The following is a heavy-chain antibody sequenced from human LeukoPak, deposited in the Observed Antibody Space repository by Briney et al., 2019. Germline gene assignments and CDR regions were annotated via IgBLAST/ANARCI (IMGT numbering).Heavy chain of an antibody. J-gene: IGHJ4*02. D-gene: IGHD6-19*01. CDR3: ARDLIGEWNGSGWYY. Sequence: SVKVSCKVSGGTFSSYAISWVRQAPGQGLEWMGGIIPIFGTANYAQKFQGRVTITTDESTSTAYMELSSLRSEDTAVYYCARDLIGEWNGSGWYYWGQGTLVTVSS. CDR1: GGTFSSYA. V-gene: IGHV1-69*05. CDR2: IIPIFGTA.